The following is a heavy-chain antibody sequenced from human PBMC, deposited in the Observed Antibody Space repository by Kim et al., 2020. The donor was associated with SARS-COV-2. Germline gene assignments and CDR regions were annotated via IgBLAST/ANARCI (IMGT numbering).Heavy chain of an antibody. V-gene: IGHV7-4-1*02. CDR2: INTNTGSP. J-gene: IGHJ4*02. CDR3: ARVRGITIVGVVTKSFDY. Sequence: ASVKVSCKASGYTFTSYAMYWVRQAPGQGLEWMGWINTNTGSPTYAQGFKGRFDFSLDTSVSTAYMQISSLKSEDTAVYYCARVRGITIVGVVTKSFDYWGQGTRVPVPS. D-gene: IGHD3-3*01. CDR1: GYTFTSYA.